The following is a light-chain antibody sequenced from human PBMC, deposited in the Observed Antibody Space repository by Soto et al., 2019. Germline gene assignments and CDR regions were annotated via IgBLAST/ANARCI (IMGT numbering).Light chain of an antibody. CDR2: RND. Sequence: QSVLTQPPSASGTPGQRVTISCSGSSSNIGSKYVYWYQQLPVTAPKLLIYRNDQRPSGVPDRFSGSKSGTSAALAISGLRSEDEAYYYCAAWDGSLSGWVFGGGTKLTV. CDR3: AAWDGSLSGWV. CDR1: SSNIGSKY. V-gene: IGLV1-47*01. J-gene: IGLJ3*02.